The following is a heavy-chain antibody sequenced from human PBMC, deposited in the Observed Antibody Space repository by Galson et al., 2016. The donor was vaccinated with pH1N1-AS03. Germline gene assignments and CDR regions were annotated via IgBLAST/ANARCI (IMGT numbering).Heavy chain of an antibody. CDR1: GGSISDYY. CDR3: WAYYYGSGTKTCY. V-gene: IGHV4-34*01. Sequence: SETLSLTCAVYGGSISDYYWTWIHQAPGKGLEWIGEINHSGDTTYNPSLESRVTISADTSTSQFSLKVTSVTAADTALYYRWAYYYGSGTKTCYWGQGTLVTVSS. J-gene: IGHJ4*02. D-gene: IGHD3-10*01. CDR2: INHSGDT.